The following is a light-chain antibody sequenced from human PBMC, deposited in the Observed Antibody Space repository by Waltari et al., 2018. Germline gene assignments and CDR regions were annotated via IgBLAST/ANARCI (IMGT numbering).Light chain of an antibody. Sequence: QAGLSQPPSVATGLRHTATLTCTVHTNTVTNHGALWLQHYQGHPPKLLLDRNNNRPSGISERLSASRSGSTASLTITGLQPEDEGDYYCSAWDSSISAWVFGGGTRLTVL. J-gene: IGLJ3*02. CDR3: SAWDSSISAWV. V-gene: IGLV10-54*01. CDR1: TNTVTNHG. CDR2: RNN.